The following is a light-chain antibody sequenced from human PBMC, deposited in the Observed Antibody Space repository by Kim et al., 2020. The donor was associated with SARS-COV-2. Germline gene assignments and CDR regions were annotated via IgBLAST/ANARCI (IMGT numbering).Light chain of an antibody. CDR3: SAWDDSLSTWV. CDR1: TKNVGNQG. V-gene: IGLV10-54*04. Sequence: QTATLTCTGNTKNVGNQGAAWLQQHQGHPPKLLSYRNNNRPSGISDRFSASRSRNTASLTITGLQPEDEADYYCSAWDDSLSTWVFGEGTQLTVL. CDR2: RNN. J-gene: IGLJ3*02.